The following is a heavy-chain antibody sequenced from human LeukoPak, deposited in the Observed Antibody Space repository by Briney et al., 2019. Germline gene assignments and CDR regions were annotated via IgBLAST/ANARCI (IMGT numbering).Heavy chain of an antibody. CDR3: ARETANDAFDI. V-gene: IGHV4-59*11. Sequence: SETLSLTCTVSGGSISSHYWSWIRQPPRKGLEWIGYIYYSGSTNYNPSLKSRVTISVDTSKNQFSLKLSSVTAADTAVYYCARETANDAFDIWGQGTMVTVSS. CDR2: IYYSGST. CDR1: GGSISSHY. J-gene: IGHJ3*02.